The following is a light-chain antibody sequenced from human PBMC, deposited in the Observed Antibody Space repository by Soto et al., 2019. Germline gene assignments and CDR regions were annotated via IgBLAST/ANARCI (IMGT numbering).Light chain of an antibody. V-gene: IGKV4-1*01. J-gene: IGKJ4*01. Sequence: TQSASPLSASVGDRVTLTCRASQSISSWLAWYQQKPGQPPKVLIYWASTRESGVPDRFSGSGAGTDFTLTISSLQAEDVAVYYCQQYYGSPLTFGGGTKVDIK. CDR2: WAS. CDR3: QQYYGSPLT. CDR1: QSISSW.